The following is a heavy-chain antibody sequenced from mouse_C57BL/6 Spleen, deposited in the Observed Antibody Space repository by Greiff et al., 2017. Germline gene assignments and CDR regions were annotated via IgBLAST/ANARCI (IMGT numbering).Heavy chain of an antibody. CDR2: IRNKANGYTT. D-gene: IGHD1-1*01. Sequence: DVKLVESGGGLVQPGGSLSLSCEASGFTFTDYYMSWVRQPPGQALEWLGFIRNKANGYTTEYSASVKGRFPISSNNSQSILYLQMKALMAQDSATYDWSIFRPLYGSSYDYAMDYWGQGTSVTVAS. J-gene: IGHJ4*01. CDR1: GFTFTDYY. CDR3: SIFRPLYGSSYDYAMDY. V-gene: IGHV7-3*01.